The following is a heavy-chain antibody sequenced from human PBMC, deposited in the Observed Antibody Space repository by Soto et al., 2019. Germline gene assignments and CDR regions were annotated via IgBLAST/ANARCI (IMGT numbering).Heavy chain of an antibody. CDR1: GGSISGYY. CDR3: ARDSFPPYSSSSKGFDY. CDR2: VYYSGGA. Sequence: SETLSLTCTVSGGSISGYYWSWIRQPPGKGLEWIGNVYYSGGAKYNPSVKRRVSISVDTSKNQFSLNLSSVTAADTAVYYCARDSFPPYSSSSKGFDYWGQGSLVTVSS. D-gene: IGHD6-6*01. J-gene: IGHJ4*02. V-gene: IGHV4-59*01.